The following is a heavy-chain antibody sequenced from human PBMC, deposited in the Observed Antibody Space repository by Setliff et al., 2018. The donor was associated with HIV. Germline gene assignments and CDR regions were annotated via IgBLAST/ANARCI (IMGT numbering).Heavy chain of an antibody. Sequence: ASVKVSCKASGYSFTTYAINWVRQAPGQGLEWMGGIIPILGIANYAQKFQGRVTITADKSTSTAYMELSSLRSEDTAVYYCARDREYYYDNSGSPSFDYWGQGTLVTVSS. J-gene: IGHJ4*02. CDR3: ARDREYYYDNSGSPSFDY. CDR1: GYSFTTYA. D-gene: IGHD3-22*01. CDR2: IIPILGIA. V-gene: IGHV1-69*10.